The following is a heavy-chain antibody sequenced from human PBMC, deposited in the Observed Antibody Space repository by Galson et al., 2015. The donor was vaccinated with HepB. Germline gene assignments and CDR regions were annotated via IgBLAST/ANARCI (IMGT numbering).Heavy chain of an antibody. CDR2: INTSTGKP. CDR3: ARTFYCDY. V-gene: IGHV7-4-1*02. Sequence: SVEVSCKASGYPFTSYAINWVRQAPGQGLEWMGWINTSTGKPTYAQGFTGRFVFSLDTSVNTAFLQINSLKAEDTAVYFCARTFYCDYWGQGALVTVSS. D-gene: IGHD2/OR15-2a*01. CDR1: GYPFTSYA. J-gene: IGHJ4*02.